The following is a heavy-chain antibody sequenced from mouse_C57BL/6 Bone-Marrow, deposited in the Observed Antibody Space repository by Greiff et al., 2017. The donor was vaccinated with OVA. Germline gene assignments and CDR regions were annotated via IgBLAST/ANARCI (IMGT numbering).Heavy chain of an antibody. CDR3: TSYGNCDY. V-gene: IGHV14-4*01. D-gene: IGHD2-1*01. CDR1: GFNIKDDY. Sequence: EVQLQESGAELVRPGASVKLSCTASGFNIKDDYMHWVKQRPEQGLEWIGWIDPENGDTEYASKFQGKATITADTSSNTAYLQLSRLTSEDTAVYYCTSYGNCDYWGQGTTLTVSS. J-gene: IGHJ2*01. CDR2: IDPENGDT.